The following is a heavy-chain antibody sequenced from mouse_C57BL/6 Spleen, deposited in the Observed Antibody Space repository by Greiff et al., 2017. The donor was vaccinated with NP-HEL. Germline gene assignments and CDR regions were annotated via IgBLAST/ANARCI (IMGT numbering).Heavy chain of an antibody. CDR1: GYTFTDYN. CDR2: INPNNGGT. Sequence: EVQLQQSGPELVKPGASVKIPCKASGYTFTDYNMVWVKQSHGKSLEWIGDINPNNGGTIYNQKFKGKATLTVDKSSSTAYMELRSLTSEDTAVYDCARGCDYDGLYYYAMDYWGQGTSVTVSS. CDR3: ARGCDYDGLYYYAMDY. D-gene: IGHD2-4*01. J-gene: IGHJ4*01. V-gene: IGHV1-18*01.